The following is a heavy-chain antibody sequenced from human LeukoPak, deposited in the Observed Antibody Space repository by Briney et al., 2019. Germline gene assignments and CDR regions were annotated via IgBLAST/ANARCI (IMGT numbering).Heavy chain of an antibody. CDR2: INTNTGNP. J-gene: IGHJ6*02. Sequence: ASVKVSCKASGYTFTSYAMNWVRQAPGQGLEWMGWINTNTGNPTYAQGFTGRFVFSLDTSVSTAYLQISSLKAEDTAVYYCARDRQLLYYYYYGMDVWGQGTTVTVPS. D-gene: IGHD2-2*02. V-gene: IGHV7-4-1*02. CDR1: GYTFTSYA. CDR3: ARDRQLLYYYYYGMDV.